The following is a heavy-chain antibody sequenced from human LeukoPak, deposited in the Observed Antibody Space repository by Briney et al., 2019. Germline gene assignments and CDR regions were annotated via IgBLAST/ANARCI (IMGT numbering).Heavy chain of an antibody. D-gene: IGHD6-13*01. CDR2: MSAIGGSF. CDR1: GFTFSDYA. Sequence: HSGGSLRLSCAASGFTFSDYAMTWVRQAPGKGLEWVSGMSAIGGSFFYADSLKGRFTISRDNSKNTLYLQINSLRGDDTAVYYCAKDRSSSWYPSYMDVWGKGTTVTVSS. J-gene: IGHJ6*03. V-gene: IGHV3-23*01. CDR3: AKDRSSSWYPSYMDV.